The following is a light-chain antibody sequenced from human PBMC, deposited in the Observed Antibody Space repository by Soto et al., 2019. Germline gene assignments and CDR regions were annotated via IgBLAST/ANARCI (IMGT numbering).Light chain of an antibody. CDR3: QEAYSFPVT. V-gene: IGKV1D-12*01. J-gene: IGKJ5*01. Sequence: DIHMTQSPSSLSASVGDRVTITCRASQDISKWIAWYQQKPGRAPKLLIHTASTIQREVPSRFSVSGSGTDFTLTISSLQPEDFAPYYCQEAYSFPVTFAVGTRLEIK. CDR2: TAS. CDR1: QDISKW.